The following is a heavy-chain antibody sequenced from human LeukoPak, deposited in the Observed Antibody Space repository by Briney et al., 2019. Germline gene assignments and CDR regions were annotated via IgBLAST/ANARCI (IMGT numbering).Heavy chain of an antibody. CDR1: GFTVSSNY. J-gene: IGHJ4*02. Sequence: PGGSLRLSCAASGFTVSSNYMSWVRQAPGKGLEWVSVIYSGGSTYYADSVKGRFTVSRDNAKNTLYLQVNNLRAEDTAVYYCARGPSSNWSGLDFWGQGTLLTVSS. V-gene: IGHV3-53*01. D-gene: IGHD6-13*01. CDR3: ARGPSSNWSGLDF. CDR2: IYSGGST.